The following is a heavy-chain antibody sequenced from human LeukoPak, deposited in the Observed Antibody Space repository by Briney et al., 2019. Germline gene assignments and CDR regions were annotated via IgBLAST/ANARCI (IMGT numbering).Heavy chain of an antibody. CDR2: IYPGDSDT. CDR3: ARQRYSSGWYDAFDI. J-gene: IGHJ3*02. V-gene: IGHV5-51*01. D-gene: IGHD6-19*01. Sequence: GESLKISCKGSGYSFTSYWIGWVRQMPEKGLEWMGIIYPGDSDTRYSPSFQGQVTISADKSISTAYLQWSSLKASDTAMYYCARQRYSSGWYDAFDIWGQGTMVTVSS. CDR1: GYSFTSYW.